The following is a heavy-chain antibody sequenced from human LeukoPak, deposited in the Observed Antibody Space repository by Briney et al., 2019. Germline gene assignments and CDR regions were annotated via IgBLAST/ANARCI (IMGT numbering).Heavy chain of an antibody. D-gene: IGHD6-13*01. Sequence: GRSVPLPRPLSGFTFSRCGMHWVRQAPGKGLAWVAGISYDGSSEYNADSVKGRFTISRDNSRNTLYLQVNSLRAEDTAVYYCAKDRAYRIATSLDYWGQGTLVTVSS. CDR3: AKDRAYRIATSLDY. J-gene: IGHJ4*02. V-gene: IGHV3-30*18. CDR1: GFTFSRCG. CDR2: ISYDGSSE.